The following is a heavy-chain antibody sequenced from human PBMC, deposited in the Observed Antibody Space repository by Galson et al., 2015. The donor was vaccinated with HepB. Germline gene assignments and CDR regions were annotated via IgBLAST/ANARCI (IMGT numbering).Heavy chain of an antibody. CDR2: INGDGSSR. J-gene: IGHJ6*02. V-gene: IGHV3-74*01. CDR1: GFTFSSYW. Sequence: SLRLSCAASGFTFSSYWMHWVRQVPGKGLVWVSRINGDGSSRSYADSVKGRFTISRANAKKMLSLRTNSLRAEDTAVYYCAKGDVWGTAARNYGMDVWGQGTTVTVSS. D-gene: IGHD3-16*01. CDR3: AKGDVWGTAARNYGMDV.